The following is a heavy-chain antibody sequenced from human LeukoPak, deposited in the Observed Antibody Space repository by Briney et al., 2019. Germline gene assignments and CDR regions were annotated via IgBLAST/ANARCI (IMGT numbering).Heavy chain of an antibody. V-gene: IGHV3-21*06. D-gene: IGHD6-6*01. CDR2: ISTSGNYK. Sequence: GGSLRLSRAASRFTFSNYNMNWVRQAPGKGLEWVSYISTSGNYKYYADSVKGRFTISRDNAKNSLSLQMNSLRAEDTAVYYCARVESGGSSSGYWGQGTLVTVSS. CDR3: ARVESGGSSSGY. J-gene: IGHJ4*02. CDR1: RFTFSNYN.